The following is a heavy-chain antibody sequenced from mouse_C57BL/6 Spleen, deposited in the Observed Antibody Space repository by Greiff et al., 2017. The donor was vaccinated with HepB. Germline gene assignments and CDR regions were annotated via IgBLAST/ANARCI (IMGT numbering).Heavy chain of an antibody. Sequence: QVQLQQSGAELVRPGTSVKVSCKASGYAFTNYLIEWVKQRPGQGLEWIGVINPGSGGTNYNEKLKGKATLTADKSSSTAYMQLSSLTSEDSAVYFCAKGGNFYAMDYWGQGTSVTVSS. CDR2: INPGSGGT. J-gene: IGHJ4*01. V-gene: IGHV1-54*01. D-gene: IGHD2-1*01. CDR3: AKGGNFYAMDY. CDR1: GYAFTNYL.